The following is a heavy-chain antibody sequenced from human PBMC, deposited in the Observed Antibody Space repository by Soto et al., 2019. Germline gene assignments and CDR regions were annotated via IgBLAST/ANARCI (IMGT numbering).Heavy chain of an antibody. CDR2: ISYDGSNK. D-gene: IGHD5-18*01. J-gene: IGHJ4*02. Sequence: TGGALRISCAASGFAFRRYSICWVRQAPGKGLEWVAVISYDGSNKYYADSVKGRFTISRDNSKNTLYLQMNSLRAEDTAVYYCAREGRRGYSYVNFDYWGQGTLVTVSS. CDR1: GFAFRRYS. V-gene: IGHV3-30-3*01. CDR3: AREGRRGYSYVNFDY.